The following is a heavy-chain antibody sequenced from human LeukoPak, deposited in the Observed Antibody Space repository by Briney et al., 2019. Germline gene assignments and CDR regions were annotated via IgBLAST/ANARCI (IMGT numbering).Heavy chain of an antibody. J-gene: IGHJ4*02. Sequence: GGSLRLSCAAPGFTFSSYAMSWVRQAPGKGLEWGSAISGSGGSTYYADSVKGRFTISRDNSKNTLYLQMNSLRAEDTAVYYCAKRPREWELLDYWGQGTLVTVSS. D-gene: IGHD1-26*01. CDR3: AKRPREWELLDY. V-gene: IGHV3-23*01. CDR1: GFTFSSYA. CDR2: ISGSGGST.